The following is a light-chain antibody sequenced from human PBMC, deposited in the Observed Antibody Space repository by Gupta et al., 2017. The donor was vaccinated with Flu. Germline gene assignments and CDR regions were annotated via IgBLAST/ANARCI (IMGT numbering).Light chain of an antibody. CDR3: DSWDSSLSQWV. CDR2: ENN. J-gene: IGLJ3*02. Sequence: APELLIYENNKRPSGIPDRFSGTKSDTSATLAITGLQTGDEADYYWDSWDSSLSQWVFGGGTKLTGL. V-gene: IGLV1-51*02.